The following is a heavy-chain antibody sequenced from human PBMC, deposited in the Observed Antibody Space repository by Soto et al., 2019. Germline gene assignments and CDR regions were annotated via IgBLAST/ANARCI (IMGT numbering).Heavy chain of an antibody. J-gene: IGHJ5*02. CDR2: IYYSGST. CDR3: ARAYYDILTGSYWFDP. Sequence: PSETLSLTCTVSGGSISSGGYYWSWIRQHPGKGLEWIGYIYYSGSTYYNPSLKSRVTISVDTSKNQFSLKLSSVTAADTAVHYCARAYYDILTGSYWFDPWGQGTLVTVSS. D-gene: IGHD3-9*01. V-gene: IGHV4-31*03. CDR1: GGSISSGGYY.